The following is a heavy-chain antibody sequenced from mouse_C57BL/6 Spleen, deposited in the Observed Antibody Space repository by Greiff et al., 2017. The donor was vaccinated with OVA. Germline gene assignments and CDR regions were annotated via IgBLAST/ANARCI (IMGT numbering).Heavy chain of an antibody. Sequence: EVHLVESGGGLVKPGGSLKLSCAASGFTFSSYAMSWVRQTPEKRLEWVATISDGGSYTYYPDNVKGRFTISRDNAKNNLYLQMSHLKSEDTAMYYCARDDYYGTSYGGFAYWGQGTLVTVSA. V-gene: IGHV5-4*01. CDR3: ARDDYYGTSYGGFAY. CDR2: ISDGGSYT. D-gene: IGHD1-1*01. J-gene: IGHJ3*01. CDR1: GFTFSSYA.